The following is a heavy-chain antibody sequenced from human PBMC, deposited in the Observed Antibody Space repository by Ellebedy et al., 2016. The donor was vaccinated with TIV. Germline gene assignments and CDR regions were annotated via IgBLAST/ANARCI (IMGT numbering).Heavy chain of an antibody. CDR3: ASGKVPAAIRPENDAFDI. Sequence: ASVKVSXXASGYTFTSYGISWVRQAPGQGLEWMGWISAYNGNTNYAQKLQGRVTMTTDTSTSTAYMELRSLRSDDTAVYYCASGKVPAAIRPENDAFDIWGQGTMVTVSS. D-gene: IGHD2-2*02. CDR1: GYTFTSYG. CDR2: ISAYNGNT. V-gene: IGHV1-18*01. J-gene: IGHJ3*02.